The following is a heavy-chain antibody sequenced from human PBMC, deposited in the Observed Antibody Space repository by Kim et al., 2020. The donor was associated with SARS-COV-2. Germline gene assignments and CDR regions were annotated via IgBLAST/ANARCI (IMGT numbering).Heavy chain of an antibody. CDR2: IKQDGSEK. Sequence: GGSLRLSCAASGFTFSSYWMSWVRQAPGKGLEWVANIKQDGSEKYYVDSVKGRFTISRDNAKNSLYLQMNSLRAEDTAVYYCARDERSMITFGGRQVFWGQGTLVTVSS. V-gene: IGHV3-7*03. CDR1: GFTFSSYW. D-gene: IGHD3-16*01. CDR3: ARDERSMITFGGRQVF. J-gene: IGHJ4*02.